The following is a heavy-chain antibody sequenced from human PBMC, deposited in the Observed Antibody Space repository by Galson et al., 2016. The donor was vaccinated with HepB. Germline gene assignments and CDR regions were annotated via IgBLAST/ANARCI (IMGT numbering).Heavy chain of an antibody. CDR1: GFTFTSYW. CDR2: IKQDGSEN. J-gene: IGHJ2*01. D-gene: IGHD3-10*01. Sequence: LRLSCAASGFTFTSYWMSWVRQAPGKGLEWVANIKQDGSENYFADSVKGRFTISRDNSDYSVFLQMNNVSAEDTAVYFCARDPFDYGSGTSFVNWYFDLWGQGTLVTVSS. CDR3: ARDPFDYGSGTSFVNWYFDL. V-gene: IGHV3-7*01.